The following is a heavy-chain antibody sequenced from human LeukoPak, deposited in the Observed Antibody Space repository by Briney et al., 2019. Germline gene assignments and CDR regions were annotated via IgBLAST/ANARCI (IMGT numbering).Heavy chain of an antibody. CDR3: AKDQSGIHGSWYVWDFDY. D-gene: IGHD6-13*01. J-gene: IGHJ4*02. Sequence: GRSLRLSCAASGFTFSSYAMSWVRQAPGKGLEWVSAISGSGGSTYYADSVKGRFTISRDNSKNTLHLQMNSLRAEDTAVYYCAKDQSGIHGSWYVWDFDYWGQGTLVTVSS. V-gene: IGHV3-23*01. CDR1: GFTFSSYA. CDR2: ISGSGGST.